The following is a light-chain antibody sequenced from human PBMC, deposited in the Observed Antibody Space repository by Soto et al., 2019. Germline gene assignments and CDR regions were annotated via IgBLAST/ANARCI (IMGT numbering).Light chain of an antibody. J-gene: IGLJ1*01. Sequence: HSVLTQPASVSGSPGHSFPISCPGTSSVVGSYNLVSWYQQHPGKAPKLMIYEVSKRPSGVSNRFSGSKSGNTASLTISGLQAEDEADYYCCSYAGSSTYVFGTGTKVTVL. V-gene: IGLV2-23*02. CDR1: SSVVGSYNL. CDR3: CSYAGSSTYV. CDR2: EVS.